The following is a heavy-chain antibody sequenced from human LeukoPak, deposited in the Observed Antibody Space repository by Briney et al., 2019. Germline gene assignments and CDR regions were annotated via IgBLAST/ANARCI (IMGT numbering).Heavy chain of an antibody. CDR1: GYTFTSYG. Sequence: ASVKVSCKASGYTFTSYGISWVRQAPGQGLEWMGWISAYNGNTNYAQKLQGRVTMTTDTSTSTAYMELRSLRSDDTAVYYCARRANYDSWSGYYPYYYYGMDVWGQGTTVTVSS. CDR2: ISAYNGNT. CDR3: ARRANYDSWSGYYPYYYYGMDV. V-gene: IGHV1-18*01. D-gene: IGHD3-3*01. J-gene: IGHJ6*02.